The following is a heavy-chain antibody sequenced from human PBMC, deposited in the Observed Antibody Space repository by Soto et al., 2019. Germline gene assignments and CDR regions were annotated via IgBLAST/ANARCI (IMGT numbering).Heavy chain of an antibody. V-gene: IGHV1-8*01. CDR1: GYAFTSYD. CDR2: MNPNSGNT. D-gene: IGHD3-22*01. Sequence: AASVKVSCSAAGYAFTSYDINWVRQATGQGLEWMGWMNPNSGNTGYAQKCQGRVTMTRNTSISTAYMELSSLRSEDTAVYYCARERGTMIYYGMDVWGQGTTVTVSS. CDR3: ARERGTMIYYGMDV. J-gene: IGHJ6*02.